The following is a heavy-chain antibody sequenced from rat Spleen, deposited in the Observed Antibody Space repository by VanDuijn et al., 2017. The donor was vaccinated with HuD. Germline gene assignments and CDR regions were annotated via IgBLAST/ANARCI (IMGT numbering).Heavy chain of an antibody. V-gene: IGHV5-58*01. CDR3: AVSGYGY. J-gene: IGHJ2*01. CDR1: GFTFSRYW. CDR2: IDPDGGRT. Sequence: EVQLVETGGDLVQPGRSLKLSCVASGFTFSRYWMYWVRQAPGKGLERVSSIDPDGGRTYYPDSVKGRFTISRDNAKSTIYLQMNSLGSEDTATYYCAVSGYGYWGQGVMVTVSS. D-gene: IGHD4-3*01.